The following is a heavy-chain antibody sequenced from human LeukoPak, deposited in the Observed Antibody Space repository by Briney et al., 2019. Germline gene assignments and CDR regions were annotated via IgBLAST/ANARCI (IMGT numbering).Heavy chain of an antibody. CDR3: ARDDLVP. CDR2: IYHSGST. CDR1: GGSFSGYY. J-gene: IGHJ5*02. V-gene: IGHV4-34*01. D-gene: IGHD3-3*01. Sequence: PSETLSLTCAVYGGSFSGYYWSWIRQPPGKGLEWIGSIYHSGSTYHNPSLKSRVTISVDTSKNQFSLKLSSVTAADTAVYYCARDDLVPWGQGTLVTVSS.